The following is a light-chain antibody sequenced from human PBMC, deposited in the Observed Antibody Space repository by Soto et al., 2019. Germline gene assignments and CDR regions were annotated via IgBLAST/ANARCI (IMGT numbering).Light chain of an antibody. CDR2: KAS. J-gene: IGKJ1*01. V-gene: IGKV1-5*03. CDR1: QSISSW. CDR3: QQYNSYSWT. Sequence: DVQRTQSTSTLSGSVGARVTITCLASQSISSWLAWYQQKPGKAPKLLIYKASSLESGVPSRFSGSGSGTEFTLTISSLQPDDFATYYCQQYNSYSWTFGQ.